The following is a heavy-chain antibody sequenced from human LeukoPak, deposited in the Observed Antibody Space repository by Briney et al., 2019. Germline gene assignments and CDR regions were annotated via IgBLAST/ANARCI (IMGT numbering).Heavy chain of an antibody. V-gene: IGHV4-34*01. CDR3: AITRGYSYGYLDY. Sequence: SETLSLTCAVYGGSFSGYYWSWIRQPPGKGLEWIGEINHSGSTNYNPSLESRVTISVDTSKNQFSLKLSSVTAADTALYYCAITRGYSYGYLDYWGQGTLVTVSS. CDR1: GGSFSGYY. D-gene: IGHD5-18*01. J-gene: IGHJ4*02. CDR2: INHSGST.